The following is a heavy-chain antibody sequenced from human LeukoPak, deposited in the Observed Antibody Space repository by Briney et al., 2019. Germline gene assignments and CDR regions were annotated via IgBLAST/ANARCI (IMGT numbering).Heavy chain of an antibody. Sequence: GASVKVSCKASGYTFSGYYMHWVRQAPGQGLEWMGWINPNSGGTNYAQKFQGRVTMTRDTSISTAYMELSRLRPDDTAVYYCARGAWNYGDAFDIWGQGTMVTVSS. CDR3: ARGAWNYGDAFDI. CDR1: GYTFSGYY. J-gene: IGHJ3*02. CDR2: INPNSGGT. D-gene: IGHD1-7*01. V-gene: IGHV1-2*02.